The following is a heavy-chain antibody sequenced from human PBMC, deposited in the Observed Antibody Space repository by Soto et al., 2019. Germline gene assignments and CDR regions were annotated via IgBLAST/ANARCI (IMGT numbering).Heavy chain of an antibody. D-gene: IGHD6-13*01. CDR1: GGSISSGGYS. CDR2: IYHSGST. Sequence: PSETLSLTCAVSGGSISSGGYSWSWIRQPPGKGLEWIGYIYHSGSTYYNPSLKSRVTISVDRSKNQFSLKLSSVTAADTAVYYCATTQMGAAADWFDPWGQGTLVTVSS. V-gene: IGHV4-30-2*01. CDR3: ATTQMGAAADWFDP. J-gene: IGHJ5*02.